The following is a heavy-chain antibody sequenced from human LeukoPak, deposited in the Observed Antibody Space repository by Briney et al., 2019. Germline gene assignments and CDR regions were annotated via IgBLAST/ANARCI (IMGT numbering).Heavy chain of an antibody. CDR1: GGSFSGYY. CDR2: INHSGST. V-gene: IGHV4-34*01. CDR3: ARRYYDSGYYFDY. D-gene: IGHD3-3*01. J-gene: IGHJ4*02. Sequence: PSDTLSLTCAVYGGSFSGYYWSWIRQPPGKGLEWIGEINHSGSTNYNPSLKSRVTISVDTSKNQFSLKLSSVTAADTAVYYCARRYYDSGYYFDYWGQGTLVTVSS.